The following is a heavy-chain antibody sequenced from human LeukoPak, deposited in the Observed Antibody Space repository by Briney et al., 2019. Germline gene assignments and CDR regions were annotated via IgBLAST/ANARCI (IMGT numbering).Heavy chain of an antibody. CDR3: ARDYQSIYPNGFSDDSSGYYPYFMLARGMDV. V-gene: IGHV3-48*01. CDR1: GFTFSSYS. D-gene: IGHD3-22*01. Sequence: HAGGSLRLSCAASGFTFSSYSMNWVRQAPGKGLEWGSYISGSSSTIYYADSVKGRFTISRDNSKNTLYLQMNSLRAEDTAVYYCARDYQSIYPNGFSDDSSGYYPYFMLARGMDVWGQGTTVTVSS. J-gene: IGHJ6*02. CDR2: ISGSSSTI.